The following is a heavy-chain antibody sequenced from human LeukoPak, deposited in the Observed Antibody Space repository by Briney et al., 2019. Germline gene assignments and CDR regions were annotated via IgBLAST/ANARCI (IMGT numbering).Heavy chain of an antibody. V-gene: IGHV5-51*01. Sequence: HGESLKISCKGSGYSFTSYWIGWVRQMPGKGLEWMGIIYPGDSDTRYSPSFQGQVTISADKSISTAYLQWSSLKASDTAMYYCARTLWFGDPEGYYFDYWGQGTLVTVSS. CDR2: IYPGDSDT. CDR3: ARTLWFGDPEGYYFDY. CDR1: GYSFTSYW. J-gene: IGHJ4*02. D-gene: IGHD3-10*01.